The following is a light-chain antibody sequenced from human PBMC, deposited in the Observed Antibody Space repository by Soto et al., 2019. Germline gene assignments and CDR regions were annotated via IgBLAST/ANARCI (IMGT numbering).Light chain of an antibody. V-gene: IGLV2-14*01. CDR3: SAYSAGSTLLV. Sequence: QSALTQPASVSGSPGQTITISCSGTRTDIGGYNLVSWYQQHPGKAPKLLIHEVSNRPSGISNRVNASKSDNMASLTISGLRAEDEADYYCSAYSAGSTLLVFGTGTKLTVL. CDR2: EVS. J-gene: IGLJ1*01. CDR1: RTDIGGYNL.